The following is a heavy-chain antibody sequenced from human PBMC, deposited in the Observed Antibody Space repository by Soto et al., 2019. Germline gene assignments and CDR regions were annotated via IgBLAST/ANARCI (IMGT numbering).Heavy chain of an antibody. CDR1: GFTFSRYW. J-gene: IGHJ4*02. CDR3: ARGGAYTAMAHDH. D-gene: IGHD5-18*01. CDR2: INIDGSIT. V-gene: IGHV3-74*01. Sequence: EVQLVESGGGLVQPGGSLRLSCVASGFTFSRYWMHWVRQAPGKGLVWVSRINIDGSITNYADSVKGRFTISRDSAKNTLYLQMNSLRVEDTAVYHCARGGAYTAMAHDHWGQGTLVTVSS.